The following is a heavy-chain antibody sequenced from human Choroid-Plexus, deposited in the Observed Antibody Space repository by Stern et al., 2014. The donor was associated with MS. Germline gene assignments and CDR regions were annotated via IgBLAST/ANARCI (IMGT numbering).Heavy chain of an antibody. Sequence: QVQLMQSGGGVVQPGRPLRLSCAASGFSFSSFGMHWVRQAPGKGLEWVALISYDGSKDYADLGKGPFAISKRNSKNTLYLQMNSLRAEDTAVYYCGKGPQDLTFFFDFWGQGSLVTVSS. J-gene: IGHJ4*02. D-gene: IGHD3-9*01. V-gene: IGHV3-30*18. CDR2: ISYDGSK. CDR3: GKGPQDLTFFFDF. CDR1: GFSFSSFG.